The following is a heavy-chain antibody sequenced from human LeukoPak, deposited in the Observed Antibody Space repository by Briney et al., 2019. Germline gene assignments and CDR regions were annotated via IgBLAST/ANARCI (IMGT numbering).Heavy chain of an antibody. CDR3: ARHETGPYFDY. CDR1: GYCFTSYW. Sequence: GESLKICCNVSGYCFTSYWIGWVRQMPGKGLECMGIIYPGDSDTRYSPSFQGQVTISADKSISTAYLQWSSLKASDTAMYYCARHETGPYFDYWGQGTLVTVSS. J-gene: IGHJ4*02. V-gene: IGHV5-51*01. D-gene: IGHD1-1*01. CDR2: IYPGDSDT.